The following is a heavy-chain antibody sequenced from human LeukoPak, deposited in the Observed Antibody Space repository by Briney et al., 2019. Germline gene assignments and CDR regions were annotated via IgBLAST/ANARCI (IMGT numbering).Heavy chain of an antibody. Sequence: PGGSLRLSCAASGFNLYDYHMHWVRQAPGKGLEWVAIISYDGRDKFYADSVQGRFTISRDTSTNTLYLQMSSLKTEDSATYYCAKDPRYCRTTSCSPDGYFDYWGQGTLVTVSS. D-gene: IGHD2-2*01. CDR2: ISYDGRDK. J-gene: IGHJ4*02. CDR1: GFNLYDYH. V-gene: IGHV3-30*18. CDR3: AKDPRYCRTTSCSPDGYFDY.